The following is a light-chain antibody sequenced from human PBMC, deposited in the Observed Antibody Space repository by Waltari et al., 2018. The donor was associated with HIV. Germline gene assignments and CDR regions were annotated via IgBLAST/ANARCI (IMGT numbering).Light chain of an antibody. V-gene: IGLV2-23*02. J-gene: IGLJ3*02. CDR1: SSDVGRYNL. CDR2: EVN. CDR3: CPYAGRAV. Sequence: QSALTQPASVSGSPGQSITISCTGTSSDVGRYNLVSWYQQLPGKAPKLIIYEVNKRPSGVSTRFSGSKSGKTASLTISGLQAEDEADYYCCPYAGRAVFGGGTKLTVL.